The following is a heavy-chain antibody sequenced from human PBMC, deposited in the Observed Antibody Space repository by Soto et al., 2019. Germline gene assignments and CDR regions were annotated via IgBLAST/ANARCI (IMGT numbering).Heavy chain of an antibody. D-gene: IGHD3-3*01. V-gene: IGHV3-48*01. CDR2: ISSSSSTI. CDR3: ARALDFWSAYFDY. J-gene: IGHJ4*02. CDR1: GFTFSSYS. Sequence: PGGSLRLSCAASGFTFSSYSMNWVRQAPGKGLEWVSYISSSSSTIYYADSVKGRFTISRDNAKNTLYLQINSLRTEDTAVYYCARALDFWSAYFDYWGQGSLVTVSS.